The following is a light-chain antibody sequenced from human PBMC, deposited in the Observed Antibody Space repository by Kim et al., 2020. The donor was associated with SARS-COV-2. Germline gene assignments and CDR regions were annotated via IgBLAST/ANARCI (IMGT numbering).Light chain of an antibody. CDR2: WAS. V-gene: IGKV4-1*01. CDR3: QQYYDTPET. CDR1: QNILYSTNNKNY. Sequence: ATINCKSSQNILYSTNNKNYLAWYQQKPGQAPKLLIYWASTRGSGVPDRFSGSGSEKDFTLTINSLQVEDVAVYYCQQYYDTPETFGQGTKVDIK. J-gene: IGKJ1*01.